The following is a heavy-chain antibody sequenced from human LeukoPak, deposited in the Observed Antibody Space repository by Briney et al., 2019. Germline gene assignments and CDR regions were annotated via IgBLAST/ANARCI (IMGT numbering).Heavy chain of an antibody. CDR3: ARDSTVTTPYNWFYP. CDR2: INPSGGST. D-gene: IGHD4-17*01. J-gene: IGHJ5*02. CDR1: GYTFTSYY. Sequence: ASVKVSCKASGYTFTSYYMHWVRQAPGQGLEWMGIINPSGGSTSYAQKFQGRVTMTRDTSTSTVYMELNSLRSEDTAVYYCARDSTVTTPYNWFYPWGQGTLVTVSS. V-gene: IGHV1-46*01.